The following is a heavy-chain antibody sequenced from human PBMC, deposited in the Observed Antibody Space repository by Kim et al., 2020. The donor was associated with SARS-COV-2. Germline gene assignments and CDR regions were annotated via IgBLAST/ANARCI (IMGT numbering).Heavy chain of an antibody. J-gene: IGHJ3*02. CDR1: GASISSYF. CDR2: IYYSGNT. D-gene: IGHD5-12*01. CDR3: ARTADMGATVNTWDAFDI. V-gene: IGHV4-59*13. Sequence: SETLSLTCTVSGASISSYFWSWIRQPPGKGLEWIGYIYYSGNTNYNPSLKSRVTISVDTSKNHFSLNLNSVTAADTAVYYCARTADMGATVNTWDAFDIWGEETGVTVSS.